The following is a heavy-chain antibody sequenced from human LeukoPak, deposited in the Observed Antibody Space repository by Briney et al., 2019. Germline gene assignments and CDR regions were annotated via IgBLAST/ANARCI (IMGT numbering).Heavy chain of an antibody. D-gene: IGHD5-12*01. CDR2: ITDAVGST. CDR3: AKEIFSGLLYIDY. J-gene: IGHJ4*02. CDR1: GFTFSSSS. V-gene: IGHV3-23*01. Sequence: GGSLRLSCAASGFTFSSSSISWVRQAPGKGLEWVSAITDAVGSTHYADSVKGRFTISSDNSKNTEYLQMNSLRPEDMAVYYCAKEIFSGLLYIDYWGQGTLVTVSS.